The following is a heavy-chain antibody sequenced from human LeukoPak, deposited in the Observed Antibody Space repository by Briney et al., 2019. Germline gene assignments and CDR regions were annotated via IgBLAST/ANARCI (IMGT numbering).Heavy chain of an antibody. CDR3: XXXXWXXXPVWLAHDYYYYYYMDV. D-gene: IGHD5-12*01. V-gene: IGHV3-23*01. CDR2: ISGSGGST. CDR1: GFTFSSYG. Sequence: GGSLRLSCAASGFTFSSYGMSWVRQAPGKGLEWVSAISGSGGSTYYADSVKGRFTIFRDNSKNTLYLQMNSLRVEDTAVYYCXXXXWXXXPVWLAHDYYYYYYMDVWGKGTTVTISS. J-gene: IGHJ6*03.